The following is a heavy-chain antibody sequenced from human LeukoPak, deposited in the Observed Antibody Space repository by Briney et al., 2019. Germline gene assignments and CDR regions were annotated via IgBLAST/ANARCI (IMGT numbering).Heavy chain of an antibody. CDR2: ISGSGGST. D-gene: IGHD1-1*01. CDR1: GFNFSSYA. CDR3: AQLGTPLEDDAFDI. V-gene: IGHV3-23*01. Sequence: GGSLRLSCAASGFNFSSYAMSWVRQDPGKGLEWVSAISGSGGSTYYADSVKGRFTISRDNSKNTLYLQMNSLRAEDTAVYYCAQLGTPLEDDAFDIWGQGTMVTVSS. J-gene: IGHJ3*02.